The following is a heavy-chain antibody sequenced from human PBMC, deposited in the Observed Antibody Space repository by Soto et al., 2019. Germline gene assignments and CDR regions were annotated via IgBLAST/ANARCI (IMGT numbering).Heavy chain of an antibody. J-gene: IGHJ4*02. CDR3: VRERRYSDYSLHY. V-gene: IGHV3-48*02. CDR2: ISSSITTV. CDR1: GFTFSSYG. Sequence: EVQLVESGGGLIQPGGSLRLSCEASGFTFSSYGMNWVRQAPGKGLEWVSYISSSITTVYYADSVKGRFTISRDNVQNSLYLQMNSLRDEDTAVYYCVRERRYSDYSLHYRGRGTLVTVSS. D-gene: IGHD4-17*01.